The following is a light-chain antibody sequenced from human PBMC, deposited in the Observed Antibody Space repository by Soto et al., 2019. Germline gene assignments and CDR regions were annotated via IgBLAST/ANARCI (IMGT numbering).Light chain of an antibody. J-gene: IGKJ1*01. CDR3: QQSYSTPWT. CDR1: QSISSY. Sequence: DIQMTQYPSSLCAAVGDIVSITCLASQSISSYLTCYQQKPGIAPKLLIYAASSLQSGVPSRFSGSGSGTDFTLTISSLQPEDFATYYCQQSYSTPWTFGQGTKVDIK. V-gene: IGKV1-39*01. CDR2: AAS.